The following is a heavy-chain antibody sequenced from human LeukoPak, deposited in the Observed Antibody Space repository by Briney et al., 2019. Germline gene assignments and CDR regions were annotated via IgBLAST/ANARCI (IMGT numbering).Heavy chain of an antibody. Sequence: PSETLSLTCAVYGGSFSGYYWSWIRQPPGKGLEWIGEINHSGSTNYNPSLKSRVTISVDTSKNQFSLKLSSVTAADTAVYYWARGPIVRGVITQYYYNMDVWGKGTTVTVSS. J-gene: IGHJ6*03. CDR1: GGSFSGYY. D-gene: IGHD3-10*01. CDR3: ARGPIVRGVITQYYYNMDV. CDR2: INHSGST. V-gene: IGHV4-34*01.